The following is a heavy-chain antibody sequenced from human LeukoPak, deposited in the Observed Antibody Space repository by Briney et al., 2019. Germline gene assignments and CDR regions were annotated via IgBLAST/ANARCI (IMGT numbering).Heavy chain of an antibody. CDR3: ARMHLGRITMIVVVRNAFDI. CDR1: GGSFSGYY. D-gene: IGHD3-22*01. CDR2: INHSGST. V-gene: IGHV4-34*01. Sequence: SETLSLTCAVYGGSFSGYYWSWIRQPPGKGLEWIGEINHSGSTNYNPSLKSRVTISVDTSKNQFSLNLSSVTAADTAVYYCARMHLGRITMIVVVRNAFDIWGQGTMVTVSS. J-gene: IGHJ3*02.